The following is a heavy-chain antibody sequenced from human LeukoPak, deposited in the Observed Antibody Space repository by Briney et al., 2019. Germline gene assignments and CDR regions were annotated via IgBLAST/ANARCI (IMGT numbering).Heavy chain of an antibody. CDR1: GFTFSSYG. CDR3: ARDRGYGSGSYFFYYYGMDV. D-gene: IGHD3-10*01. Sequence: GGSLRLSCAASGFTFSSYGMHWVRQAPGKGPEWVAVIWYDGSNKYYADSVKGRFTISRDNSKNTLYLQMNSLRAEDTAVYYCARDRGYGSGSYFFYYYGMDVWGKGTTVTVSS. CDR2: IWYDGSNK. V-gene: IGHV3-33*01. J-gene: IGHJ6*04.